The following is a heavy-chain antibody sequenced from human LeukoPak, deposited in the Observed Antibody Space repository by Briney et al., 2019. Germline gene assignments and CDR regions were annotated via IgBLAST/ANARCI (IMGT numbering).Heavy chain of an antibody. V-gene: IGHV4-61*02. CDR2: IYTSGST. D-gene: IGHD3-3*01. CDR3: ARDTYDFWSGYSKNWFDP. Sequence: SETLSLTCTVSGGSISSGSCYWSWIRQPAGKGLEWIGRIYTSGSTNYNPSLKSRVTISVDTSKNQFSLKLSSVTAADTAVYYCARDTYDFWSGYSKNWFDPWGQGTLVTVSS. J-gene: IGHJ5*02. CDR1: GGSISSGSCY.